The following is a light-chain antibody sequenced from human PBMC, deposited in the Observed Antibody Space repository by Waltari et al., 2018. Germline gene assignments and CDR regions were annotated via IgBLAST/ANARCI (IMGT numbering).Light chain of an antibody. CDR1: SSDVGGYNY. CDR3: SSYTSSSTLL. Sequence: QSALTQPASVSGSPGQSITISCTGTSSDVGGYNYVSWYQQHPGKAPNLMIYEVSNRPSGVSNRFSVSKSGNPSSLTISGLQAEDEADYYCSSYTSSSTLLFGGGTKLTVL. J-gene: IGLJ2*01. V-gene: IGLV2-14*01. CDR2: EVS.